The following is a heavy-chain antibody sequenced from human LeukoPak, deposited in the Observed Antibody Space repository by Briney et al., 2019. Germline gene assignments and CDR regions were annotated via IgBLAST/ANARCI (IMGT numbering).Heavy chain of an antibody. CDR2: FDPEDGET. V-gene: IGHV1-24*01. D-gene: IGHD5-18*01. CDR1: GYTLTELS. Sequence: GASVKVSCKVSGYTLTELSMHWVRQAPGKGLEWMGGFDPEDGETIYAQKFQGRVTMTEDTSTNTAYMELSSLRSEDTAVYYCAIPLDSYGCNPFDYWGQGTLVTVSS. CDR3: AIPLDSYGCNPFDY. J-gene: IGHJ4*02.